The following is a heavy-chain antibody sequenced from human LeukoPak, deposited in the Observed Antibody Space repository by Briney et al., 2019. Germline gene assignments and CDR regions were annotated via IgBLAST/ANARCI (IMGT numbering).Heavy chain of an antibody. J-gene: IGHJ4*02. V-gene: IGHV3-66*01. Sequence: GGSLRLSCAASGFTVSSNYMSWVRQAPGKGLEWVSVIYSGGSTYYADSVKGRFTISRDNAKNSLYLQMNSLRVEDTAVYYCARDGRSFKIPEDYWGQGTLVTVSS. CDR1: GFTVSSNY. CDR3: ARDGRSFKIPEDY. D-gene: IGHD1-14*01. CDR2: IYSGGST.